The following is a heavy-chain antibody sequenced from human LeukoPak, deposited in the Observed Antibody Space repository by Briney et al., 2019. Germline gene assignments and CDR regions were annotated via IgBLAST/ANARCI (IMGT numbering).Heavy chain of an antibody. CDR1: GFTFSSYS. J-gene: IGHJ1*01. V-gene: IGHV3-48*04. CDR3: ARSSSGWYGDFQH. CDR2: ISSSSSTI. Sequence: GGSLRLSCAASGFTFSSYSMNWVRQAPGKGLEWVSYISSSSSTIYYADSVKGRFTISRDNAKNSLYLQMNSLRAEDTAVYYCARSSSGWYGDFQHWGQGTLVTVSS. D-gene: IGHD6-19*01.